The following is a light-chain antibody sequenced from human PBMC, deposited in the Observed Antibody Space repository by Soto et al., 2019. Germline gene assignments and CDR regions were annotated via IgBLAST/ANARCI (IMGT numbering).Light chain of an antibody. CDR1: QSVSSSY. J-gene: IGKJ3*01. V-gene: IGKV3-20*01. Sequence: EIVLTQAPGTLSLSPGERATLSCRASQSVSSSYLAWYQQKPGQAPRLLIYSASSGVTGIPDRFSGSGSGTDFTLTISRLEPEDFAVYYWQQYGSSPFTFGPGTKVDIK. CDR2: SAS. CDR3: QQYGSSPFT.